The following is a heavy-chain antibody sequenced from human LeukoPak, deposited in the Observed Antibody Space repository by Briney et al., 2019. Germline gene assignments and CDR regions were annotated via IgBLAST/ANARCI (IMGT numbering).Heavy chain of an antibody. CDR1: GGSLSGYY. J-gene: IGHJ4*02. V-gene: IGHV4-34*01. D-gene: IGHD3-16*01. Sequence: SETLSLTCAVYGGSLSGYYWSWIRQPPGKGLEWIGEINHSGSTNYNPSLKSRVTISVDTSKNQFSLKLSSVTAADTAVYYCARDFDDYFDYWGQGTLVTVSS. CDR2: INHSGST. CDR3: ARDFDDYFDY.